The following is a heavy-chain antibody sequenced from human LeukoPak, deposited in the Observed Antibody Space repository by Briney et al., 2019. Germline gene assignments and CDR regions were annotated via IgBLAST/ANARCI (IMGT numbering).Heavy chain of an antibody. V-gene: IGHV3-30-3*01. CDR3: ARGSHRIAARLYYFDY. CDR1: GFTFSSYA. Sequence: GGSLRLSCAASGFTFSSYAMHWVRQAPGKGLEWVAVISYDGSNKYYADSVKGRFTISRDNSKNTLYLQMNSLRAEDTAVYYCARGSHRIAARLYYFDYWGQGTLVTVSS. D-gene: IGHD6-6*01. J-gene: IGHJ4*02. CDR2: ISYDGSNK.